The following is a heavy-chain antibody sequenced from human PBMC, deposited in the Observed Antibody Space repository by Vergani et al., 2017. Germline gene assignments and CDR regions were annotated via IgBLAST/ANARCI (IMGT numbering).Heavy chain of an antibody. J-gene: IGHJ6*02. CDR1: GGTFSSYA. CDR2: IIPIFGTA. V-gene: IGHV1-69*01. CDR3: DSRDITIFGVVIIRGYNYYGMDV. Sequence: QVQLVQSGAEVKKPGSSVKVSCKASGGTFSSYAISWVRQAPGQGLEWMGGIIPIFGTANYAQKFQGRVTITADESTSTAYMEMSSLRSEDTAVYYCDSRDITIFGVVIIRGYNYYGMDVWGQGTTVTVSS. D-gene: IGHD3-3*01.